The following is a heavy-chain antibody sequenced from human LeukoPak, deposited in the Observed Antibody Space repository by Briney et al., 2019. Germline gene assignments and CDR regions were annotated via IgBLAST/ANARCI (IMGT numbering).Heavy chain of an antibody. CDR3: ARDQKGYGSGSYGYYFDY. Sequence: SVKVSCKASGGTFSSYAISWVRQAPGQGLEWMGRIIPILDIANYAQRFQGRVTITADKSASTAYMELSSLRSEDTAVYYCARDQKGYGSGSYGYYFDYWGQGTLVTVSS. CDR1: GGTFSSYA. D-gene: IGHD3-10*01. CDR2: IIPILDIA. V-gene: IGHV1-69*04. J-gene: IGHJ4*02.